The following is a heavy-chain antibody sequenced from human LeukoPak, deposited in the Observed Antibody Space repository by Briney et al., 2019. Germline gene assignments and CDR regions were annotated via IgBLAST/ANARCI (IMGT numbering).Heavy chain of an antibody. J-gene: IGHJ2*01. V-gene: IGHV3-53*01. CDR2: IYSDGRT. D-gene: IGHD6-19*01. CDR3: AKANGWYGRRYFDL. CDR1: GFTVSSNY. Sequence: PGGSLRLSCAASGFTVSSNYMSWVRQAPGKGLEWVSVIYSDGRTYYADSVKGRFTISRDNSKNTLYLETNSLRAEDTAVYYCAKANGWYGRRYFDLWGRGTLVSVST.